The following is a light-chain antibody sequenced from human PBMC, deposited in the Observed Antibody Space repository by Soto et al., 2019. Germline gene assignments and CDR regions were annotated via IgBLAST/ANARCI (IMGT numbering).Light chain of an antibody. J-gene: IGLJ2*01. CDR2: STN. CDR3: VLYMGSVV. CDR1: SGSVSTSYY. V-gene: IGLV8-61*01. Sequence: QAVVTQEPSFSVSPGGTVTLTCGLSSGSVSTSYYPSRYQQTPGQAPRTLIYSTNTRSSGVPDRFSGSILGNKAALTITGAQADDESDYYCVLYMGSVVFGGGTKLTVL.